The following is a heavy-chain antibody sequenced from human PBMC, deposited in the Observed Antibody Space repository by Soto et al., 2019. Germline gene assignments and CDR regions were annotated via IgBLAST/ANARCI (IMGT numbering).Heavy chain of an antibody. CDR3: ARRKERSGPHYFDS. Sequence: QVQLVQSGAEVKKPGASVKVSCKASGYTFITYDINWVRQAPGQGLEWMGWMNPYNGNAGYAQKFQGRVTMTRNTSISTAYMELTSLKSNDTVVYFCARRKERSGPHYFDSWGQGTLVTVSS. J-gene: IGHJ4*02. CDR1: GYTFITYD. V-gene: IGHV1-8*01. CDR2: MNPYNGNA. D-gene: IGHD1-1*01.